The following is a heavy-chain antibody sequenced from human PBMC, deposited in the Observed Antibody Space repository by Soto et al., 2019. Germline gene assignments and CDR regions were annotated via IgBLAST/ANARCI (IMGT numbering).Heavy chain of an antibody. CDR2: IYYSGST. V-gene: IGHV4-31*03. CDR1: GGSISSGGYY. J-gene: IGHJ6*02. Sequence: SETLSLTCTVSGGSISSGGYYWSWIRQHPGKGLEWIGYIYYSGSTYYNPSLKSRVTISVDTSKNQFSLKLSSVTAADTAVYYCARDRHDYYGMDVWGQGTTVTVSS. CDR3: ARDRHDYYGMDV.